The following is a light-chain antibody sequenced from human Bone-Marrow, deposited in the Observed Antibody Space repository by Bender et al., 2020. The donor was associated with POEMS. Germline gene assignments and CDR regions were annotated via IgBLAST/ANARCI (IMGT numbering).Light chain of an antibody. V-gene: IGLV1-50*01. J-gene: IGLJ3*02. CDR3: VAWDASLNGWV. Sequence: QSVLTQPPSVSGAPGQRVIISCTGSASNIGPDVDVHWYQQLPGTAPKLLIYANNIRPSGVPDRFSGSKSGTSASLAITGLQSDDEAIYFCVAWDASLNGWVFGGGTKLTVL. CDR2: ANN. CDR1: ASNIGPDVD.